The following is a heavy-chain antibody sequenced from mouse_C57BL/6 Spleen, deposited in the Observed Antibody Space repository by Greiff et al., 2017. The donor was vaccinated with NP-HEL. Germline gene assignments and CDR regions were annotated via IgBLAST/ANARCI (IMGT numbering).Heavy chain of an antibody. J-gene: IGHJ3*01. D-gene: IGHD2-1*01. V-gene: IGHV1-80*01. CDR3: ASYYGNYGFAY. Sequence: VQLQQSGAELVKPGASVKISCKASGYAFSSYWMNWVKQRPGKGLEWIGKIYPGDGDTKYNGKFKGKATMTADKSSSTAYMQLSSLTSEDSAVYFFASYYGNYGFAYWGQGTLVTVSA. CDR2: IYPGDGDT. CDR1: GYAFSSYW.